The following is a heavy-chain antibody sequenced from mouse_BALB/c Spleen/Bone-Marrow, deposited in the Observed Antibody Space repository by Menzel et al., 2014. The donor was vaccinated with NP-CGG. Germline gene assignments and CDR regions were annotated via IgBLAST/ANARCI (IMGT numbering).Heavy chain of an antibody. CDR3: ASYGSSYYAMDY. V-gene: IGHV1-67*01. Sequence: VQLQQSGPELVRPGVSVKISCKGSGYTFTDYAMHWVKQGRAKSLEWIGVISTYSGNTNYNQKFKGKATMTVDKSSSTAYMELARLTSEDSAIYYCASYGSSYYAMDYWGQGTSVTVSS. CDR2: ISTYSGNT. D-gene: IGHD1-1*01. J-gene: IGHJ4*01. CDR1: GYTFTDYA.